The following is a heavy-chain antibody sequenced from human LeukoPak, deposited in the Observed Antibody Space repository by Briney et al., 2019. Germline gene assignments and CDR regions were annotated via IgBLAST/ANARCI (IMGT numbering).Heavy chain of an antibody. CDR3: ATDRVGRDVYYYGSGSFPH. Sequence: ASVKVSCKVSGYTLTELSMHWVRQAPGKGLEWMGGFDPEDGETIYAQKFQGRVTMTEDTSTDTAYMELSSLRSEDTAVYYCATDRVGRDVYYYGSGSFPHWGQGTLVTVSS. V-gene: IGHV1-24*01. D-gene: IGHD3-10*01. CDR2: FDPEDGET. CDR1: GYTLTELS. J-gene: IGHJ4*02.